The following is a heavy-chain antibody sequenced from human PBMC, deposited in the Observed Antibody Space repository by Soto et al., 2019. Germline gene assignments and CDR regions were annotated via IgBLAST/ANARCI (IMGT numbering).Heavy chain of an antibody. V-gene: IGHV6-1*01. CDR2: TYYRSKWST. CDR1: GDSVSSKSAA. Sequence: LSLTCAISGDSVSSKSAAWNWIRQSPSRGLEWLGRTYYRSKWSTDYAISVKSRITINPGTSKNQFSLQLKSVTPEDTAVYYCTRALSGSYDHWGQGTLVTVSS. J-gene: IGHJ5*02. D-gene: IGHD1-26*01. CDR3: TRALSGSYDH.